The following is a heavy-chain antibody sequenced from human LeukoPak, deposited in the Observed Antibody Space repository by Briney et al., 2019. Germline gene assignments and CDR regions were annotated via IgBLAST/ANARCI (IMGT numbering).Heavy chain of an antibody. CDR3: ARTGGYYYMDV. CDR2: ISYSGST. J-gene: IGHJ6*03. Sequence: SQTLSFTCTVSGASISSSSYFWGWIRQPPGKGLEWIGSISYSGSTSYNPSLKSRVTMSVDTSKNQFSLKLSSVTAADTAVYYCARTGGYYYMDVWGKGTTVTVSS. V-gene: IGHV4-39*07. CDR1: GASISSSSYF.